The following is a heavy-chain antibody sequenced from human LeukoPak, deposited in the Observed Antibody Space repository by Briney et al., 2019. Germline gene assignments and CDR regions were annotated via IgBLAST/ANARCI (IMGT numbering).Heavy chain of an antibody. Sequence: ASVKVSCKASGYTFTSYDINWVRQATGQGLEWMGWMNPNSGNTGYAQKFKGRVTMTRNTSISTAYMELSSLRSEDTAVYYCARVDGGYYYYYYMDVWGKGTTVTVSS. J-gene: IGHJ6*03. V-gene: IGHV1-8*01. CDR1: GYTFTSYD. CDR3: ARVDGGYYYYYYMDV. D-gene: IGHD2-15*01. CDR2: MNPNSGNT.